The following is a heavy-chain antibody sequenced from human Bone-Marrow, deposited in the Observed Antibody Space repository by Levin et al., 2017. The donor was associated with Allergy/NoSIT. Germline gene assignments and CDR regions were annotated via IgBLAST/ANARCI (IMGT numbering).Heavy chain of an antibody. CDR1: GDSISNGDHY. D-gene: IGHD4-23*01. Sequence: SCSVFGDSISNGDHYWSWIRQPPGKGLEWIGFIYDTGSTYYNPSLRSRLSLSVDTSKNQFSLRVTSMTAADTAVYYCARGAPFGGKDYWGQGTLVTVST. J-gene: IGHJ4*02. CDR2: IYDTGST. CDR3: ARGAPFGGKDY. V-gene: IGHV4-30-4*01.